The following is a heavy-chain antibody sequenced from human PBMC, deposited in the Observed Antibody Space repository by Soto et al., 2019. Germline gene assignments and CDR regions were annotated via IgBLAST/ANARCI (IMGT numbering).Heavy chain of an antibody. J-gene: IGHJ4*02. V-gene: IGHV4-59*01. CDR1: GGSISSYY. CDR3: ARVASATTHY. D-gene: IGHD1-7*01. CDR2: IYYSGST. Sequence: SETLSLTCTVSGGSISSYYWSWIRQPPGKGLEWIGYIYYSGSTNYNPSLKSRVTISVDTSKNQFSLKLSSVTSADTAVYYCARVASATTHYWGQGTLVTVSS.